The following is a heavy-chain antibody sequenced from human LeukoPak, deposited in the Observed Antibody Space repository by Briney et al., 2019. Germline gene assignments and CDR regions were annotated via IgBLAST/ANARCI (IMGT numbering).Heavy chain of an antibody. CDR2: IYYSGST. CDR3: ARDARVRYFDY. Sequence: PSETLSLTCTVSGGSISSYYWSWIRQPPGKGLEWIGYIYYSGSTYYNPSLKSRVTISVDTSKNQFSLKLSSVTAADTAVYYCARDARVRYFDYWGQGTLVTVSS. V-gene: IGHV4-59*12. D-gene: IGHD3-22*01. J-gene: IGHJ4*02. CDR1: GGSISSYY.